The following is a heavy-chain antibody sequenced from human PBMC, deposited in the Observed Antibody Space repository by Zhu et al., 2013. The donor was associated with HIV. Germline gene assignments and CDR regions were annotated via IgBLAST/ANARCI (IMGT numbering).Heavy chain of an antibody. CDR1: GITFSSQT. CDR2: IMPIFATS. Sequence: QVQLEQSGAEEKKPGSSVKVSCKASGITFSSQTITWVRQAPGQGLEWMGGIMPIFATSNYAQSFQGRLAITAAESTNSVYMELNSLKSEDSAVYYCARVWTVTRAFDIWGQGTVVTVSS. V-gene: IGHV1-69*01. CDR3: ARVWTVTRAFDI. J-gene: IGHJ3*02. D-gene: IGHD4-17*01.